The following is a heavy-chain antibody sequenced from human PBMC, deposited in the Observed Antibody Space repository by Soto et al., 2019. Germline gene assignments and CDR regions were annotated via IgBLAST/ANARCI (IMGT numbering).Heavy chain of an antibody. J-gene: IGHJ5*02. CDR1: AYSFTSYD. CDR2: INPNNGNT. V-gene: IGHV1-8*01. CDR3: ARTSSGTREGFDP. Sequence: XSGKVSCKASAYSFTSYDVSWGRQATGQGLEWMGWINPNNGNTGYAQKFQCRVTLTRSTSISTAYMELSSLRSDDTAVYYCARTSSGTREGFDPWGQGTPVTVSS. D-gene: IGHD1-7*01.